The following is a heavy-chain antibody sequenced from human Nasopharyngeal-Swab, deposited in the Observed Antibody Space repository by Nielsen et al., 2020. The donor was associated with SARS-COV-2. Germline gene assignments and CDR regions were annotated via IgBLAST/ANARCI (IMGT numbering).Heavy chain of an antibody. CDR1: GGSISGYF. Sequence: GSLRLSCSVSGGSISGYFLSWIRQPAGEGLEWNGRVYTSGSTNYNPSLKSRVTISIDMSKNQFSLELRSVTAADTAFYYCARSGTTKYGLDVWGQGTTVIVSS. J-gene: IGHJ6*01. CDR2: VYTSGST. V-gene: IGHV4-4*07. CDR3: ARSGTTKYGLDV. D-gene: IGHD1-1*01.